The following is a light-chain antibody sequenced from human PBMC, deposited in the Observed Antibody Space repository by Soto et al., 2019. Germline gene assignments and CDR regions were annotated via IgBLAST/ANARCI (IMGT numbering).Light chain of an antibody. CDR2: DAS. CDR1: QSIGST. V-gene: IGKV3-11*01. Sequence: EIVLTQSPDTLSLSPGERAIFSCRTSQSIGSTLAWYQHKPGQAPRLLIYDASKRATGIPARFSGSGSGTDFTLPISSLEPEVFAVYFCQQRSKWPVTFGPGTTVDIK. CDR3: QQRSKWPVT. J-gene: IGKJ3*01.